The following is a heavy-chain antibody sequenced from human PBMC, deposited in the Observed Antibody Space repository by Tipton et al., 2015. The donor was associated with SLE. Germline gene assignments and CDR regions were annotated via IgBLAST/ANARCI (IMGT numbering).Heavy chain of an antibody. CDR3: VYDSSGYYSDFDY. J-gene: IGHJ4*02. CDR2: IRYDGSNK. CDR1: GFTFSSYG. V-gene: IGHV3-30*02. Sequence: GSLRLSCAASGFTFSSYGMHWVRQAPGKGLEWVAFIRYDGSNKYYADSVKGRFTISRDNSKNTPYLQMNSLRAEDTAVYYCVYDSSGYYSDFDYWGQGTLVTVSS. D-gene: IGHD3-22*01.